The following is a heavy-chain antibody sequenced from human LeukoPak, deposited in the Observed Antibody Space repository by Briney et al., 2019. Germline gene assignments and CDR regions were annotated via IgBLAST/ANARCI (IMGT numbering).Heavy chain of an antibody. CDR2: THSSGST. V-gene: IGHV4-59*01. CDR1: GGSISDYY. Sequence: PSETLSLTCTVSGGSISDYYWTWIRQPPGKGLEWIAYTHSSGSTNYNPSLKSRVIISIDTSRSQLSLKLSSVTAADTAVYYCARIEGDNSLDYWGQGTLVTVSS. CDR3: ARIEGDNSLDY. J-gene: IGHJ4*02. D-gene: IGHD3-16*01.